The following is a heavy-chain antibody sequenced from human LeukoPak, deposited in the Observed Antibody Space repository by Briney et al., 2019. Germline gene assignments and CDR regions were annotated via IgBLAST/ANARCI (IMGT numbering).Heavy chain of an antibody. Sequence: GGSLRLSCAASGFTFSSYTMNWVRQAPGKWLEWVSSISTSSIYIYYTDSLKGRFTISRDNARNSLYLQMNSLRAEDTAVYYCARDQDWNDRGGLDYWGQGTLVTVSS. CDR1: GFTFSSYT. D-gene: IGHD1-1*01. J-gene: IGHJ4*02. V-gene: IGHV3-21*01. CDR3: ARDQDWNDRGGLDY. CDR2: ISTSSIYI.